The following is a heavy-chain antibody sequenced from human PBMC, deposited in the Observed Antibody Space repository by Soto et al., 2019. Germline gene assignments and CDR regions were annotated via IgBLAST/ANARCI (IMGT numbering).Heavy chain of an antibody. V-gene: IGHV1-69*01. CDR2: IIPIFGTA. J-gene: IGHJ4*02. CDR1: GGTFSSYA. CDR3: AREKRNKRDGYNLFEY. Sequence: QVQLVQSGAEVKKPGSSVKVSCKASGGTFSSYAISWVRQAPGQGLEWMGGIIPIFGTANYAQKFQGRVTITADESTSTAYMELSSLRSEDTAVYYCAREKRNKRDGYNLFEYWGQGTLVTVSS. D-gene: IGHD5-12*01.